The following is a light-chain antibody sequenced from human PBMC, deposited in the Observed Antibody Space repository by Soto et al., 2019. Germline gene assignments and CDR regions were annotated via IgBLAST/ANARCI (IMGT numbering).Light chain of an antibody. CDR1: SSDVGGYNY. Sequence: QSVLTQPASVSGSPGQSITISCTGTSSDVGGYNYVSWHQQHPGKAPKLMIYEVSNRPSGVSNRFSGSKSGNTASLTISGLQAEDEADYYCSSYTSSSTRRVFGTGTKVTVL. CDR2: EVS. V-gene: IGLV2-14*01. CDR3: SSYTSSSTRRV. J-gene: IGLJ1*01.